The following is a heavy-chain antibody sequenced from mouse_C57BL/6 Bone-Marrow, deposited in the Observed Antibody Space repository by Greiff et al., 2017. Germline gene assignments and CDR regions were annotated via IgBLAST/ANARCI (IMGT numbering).Heavy chain of an antibody. J-gene: IGHJ2*01. CDR1: GYTFTDYN. Sequence: EVQLQQSGPELVKPGASVKMSCKASGYTFTDYNMHWVKQSHGKSLEWIGYINPNNGGTSYNQKFKGKATLTVNKSSSTAYMELRSLTSEDTAVYYCARRWYYGSSDFDYWGQGTTLTVSS. D-gene: IGHD1-1*01. CDR2: INPNNGGT. V-gene: IGHV1-22*01. CDR3: ARRWYYGSSDFDY.